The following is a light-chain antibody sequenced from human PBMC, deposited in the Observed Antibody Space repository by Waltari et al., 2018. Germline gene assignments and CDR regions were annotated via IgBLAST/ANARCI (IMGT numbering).Light chain of an antibody. CDR1: SSDVGGYNY. Sequence: QSALTQPPSASGSPGQSVTISCTGTSSDVGGYNYVSWFQQRPGTAPKVMIYEVSKRPSGFPDRFSRSKSGNTASLSVSGLQSEDDADYYCSSYAGSKFWVFGGGTKLTVL. CDR3: SSYAGSKFWV. J-gene: IGLJ3*02. V-gene: IGLV2-8*01. CDR2: EVS.